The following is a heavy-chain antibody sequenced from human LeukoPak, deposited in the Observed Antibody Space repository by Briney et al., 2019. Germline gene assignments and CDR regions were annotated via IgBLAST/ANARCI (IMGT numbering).Heavy chain of an antibody. CDR2: ISWNSGSI. CDR1: GFTFDDYA. J-gene: IGHJ4*02. CDR3: AKDTAPSGFNQLDY. D-gene: IGHD1-14*01. V-gene: IGHV3-9*03. Sequence: GGSLRLSCAASGFTFDDYAMHWVRQAPGKGLEWVSGISWNSGSIGYADSVKGRFTISRDNAKNSLYLQMNSLRAEDMALYYCAKDTAPSGFNQLDYWGQGTLVTVSS.